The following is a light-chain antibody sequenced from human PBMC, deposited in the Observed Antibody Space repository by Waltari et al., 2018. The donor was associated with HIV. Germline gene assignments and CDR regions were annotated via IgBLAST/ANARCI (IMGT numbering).Light chain of an antibody. Sequence: QSALTQPRSMSGSPGQSVTISCPGTNNAVGFSAFVTWFQQHPGKVPKLIISDVSKRPPGVPDRFSGSKSDNTASLTISGLQPEDEAHYYCCAYAGSYSVVFGGGTKLTVL. V-gene: IGLV2-11*01. CDR1: NNAVGFSAF. CDR2: DVS. J-gene: IGLJ2*01. CDR3: CAYAGSYSVV.